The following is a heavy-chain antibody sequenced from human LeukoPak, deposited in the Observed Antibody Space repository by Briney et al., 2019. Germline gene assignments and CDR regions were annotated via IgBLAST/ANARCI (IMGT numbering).Heavy chain of an antibody. V-gene: IGHV3-21*01. CDR1: GFTFSSYS. CDR3: ARVTTAIPDAFAI. D-gene: IGHD2-21*02. Sequence: GGSLRLSCAASGFTFSSYSMNWGRQAPGGGLLWFSSISSSSSYIYYADSVRGRFTISRDNAKNSLYLQMNSLRAEDTAVYYCARVTTAIPDAFAIWDQGTMLTVSS. CDR2: ISSSSSYI. J-gene: IGHJ3*02.